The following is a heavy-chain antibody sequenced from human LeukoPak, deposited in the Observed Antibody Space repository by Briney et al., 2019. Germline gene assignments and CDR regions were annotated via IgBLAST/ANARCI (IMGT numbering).Heavy chain of an antibody. CDR2: INSDGSIT. Sequence: GGSLRLSCTASGFSFSNYWMHWVRQAPGKGLVWVSRINSDGSITTYAGSVKGRFTLSRDNAKSTLYLQMNSLRADDTAGYYCVGDSPEWHQPLDYWGQGTLVTVSS. D-gene: IGHD3-3*01. CDR1: GFSFSNYW. CDR3: VGDSPEWHQPLDY. V-gene: IGHV3-74*01. J-gene: IGHJ4*02.